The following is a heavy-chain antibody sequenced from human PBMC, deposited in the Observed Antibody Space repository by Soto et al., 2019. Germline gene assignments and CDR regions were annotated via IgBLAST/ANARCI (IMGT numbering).Heavy chain of an antibody. J-gene: IGHJ4*02. D-gene: IGHD6-25*01. V-gene: IGHV3-7*04. CDR3: TRARLTLDY. CDR1: GFAFSSYW. CDR2: INEDGSEK. Sequence: GGSLRLSCVTSGFAFSSYWMTLVRQAPGKGLEWVANINEDGSEKNYVDSVKGRFIISRDNAKNSLYLQMNSLRADDTAVYFCTRARLTLDYWGQGALVTVSS.